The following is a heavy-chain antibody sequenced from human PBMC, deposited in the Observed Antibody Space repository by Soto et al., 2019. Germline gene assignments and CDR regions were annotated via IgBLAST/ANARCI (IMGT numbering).Heavy chain of an antibody. Sequence: GESLKISCKGSGYSFTSYWIGWVRQMPGKGLEWMGIIYPGDSDTRYSPSFQGQVTISADKSISTAYLQWSSLEASDTAMYYCARRAYQLLSGYYYYYMDVWGKGTTVTVSS. CDR3: ARRAYQLLSGYYYYYMDV. CDR2: IYPGDSDT. CDR1: GYSFTSYW. V-gene: IGHV5-51*01. D-gene: IGHD2-2*01. J-gene: IGHJ6*03.